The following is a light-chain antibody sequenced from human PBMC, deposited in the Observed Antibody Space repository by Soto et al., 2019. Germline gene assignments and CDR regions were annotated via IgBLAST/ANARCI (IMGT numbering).Light chain of an antibody. J-gene: IGKJ1*01. CDR3: KQYNNWPRT. V-gene: IGKV3-15*01. CDR2: GAT. Sequence: EIVMTQSPATLSFAPGEGATLSCRAGQSVSILLAWYQQKPGQAPRLLIHGATTRATGTPARFSGSGSGTEFTLTISSLQSEDFAVYYCKQYNNWPRTSGQGNKVEIX. CDR1: QSVSIL.